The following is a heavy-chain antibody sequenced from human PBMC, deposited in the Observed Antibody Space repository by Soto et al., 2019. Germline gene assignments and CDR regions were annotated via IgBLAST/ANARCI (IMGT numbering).Heavy chain of an antibody. CDR2: IYYSGST. Sequence: QVQLQESGPGLVKPSETLSLTCTVSGGSISSYYWSWIRQPPGKGLEWIGYIYYSGSTNYNPSLKSRVTISADTSKNQFSLKLSSVTAADTAVYYCARERAYYDCNYEPQPNFDYWGQGTLVTVSS. CDR1: GGSISSYY. J-gene: IGHJ4*02. V-gene: IGHV4-59*01. CDR3: ARERAYYDCNYEPQPNFDY. D-gene: IGHD1-7*01.